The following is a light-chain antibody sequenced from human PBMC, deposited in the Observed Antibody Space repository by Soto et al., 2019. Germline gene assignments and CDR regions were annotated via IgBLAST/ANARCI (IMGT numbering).Light chain of an antibody. CDR3: QQYGSSPLT. V-gene: IGKV1-8*01. Sequence: AIRMTQSPSSLSASTGDRVTITCRASRGISSYLAWYQQKPGKAPKLLIYAASTLQSGVPSRFSGSGSGTDFTLTISRLEPEDFVVFYCQQYGSSPLTFGGGTKVDIK. CDR1: RGISSY. CDR2: AAS. J-gene: IGKJ4*01.